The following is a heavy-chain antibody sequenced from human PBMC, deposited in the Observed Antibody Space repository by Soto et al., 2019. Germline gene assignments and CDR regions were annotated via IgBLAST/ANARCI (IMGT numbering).Heavy chain of an antibody. CDR1: GFTFNSYA. V-gene: IGHV3-30-3*01. CDR3: ARDRLFDSNTHYYNYGMDV. CDR2: ISYGGGDK. J-gene: IGHJ6*02. D-gene: IGHD3-22*01. Sequence: PVGSLRLSCAASGFTFNSYAMHWVRQAPGKGLEWVAVISYGGGDKYYADSVKGRFTISRDNSKNTLYLQMNSLRADDTAVYYCARDRLFDSNTHYYNYGMDVWGQGTTVNVSS.